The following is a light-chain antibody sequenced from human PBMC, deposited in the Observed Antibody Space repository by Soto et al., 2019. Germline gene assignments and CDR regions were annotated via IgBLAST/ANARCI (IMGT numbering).Light chain of an antibody. J-gene: IGKJ1*01. CDR1: QGIIDY. CDR2: AAS. CDR3: QNYYSAPQT. Sequence: DIQMTQSPSSLSASVGDTVTSTCRARQGIIDYLAWYQQRPGKPHTLLIYAASTYRTCVPSRFSGSGAGTDFTLTIRSLQPEDVATYYCQNYYSAPQTFGPGTKVEIK. V-gene: IGKV1-27*01.